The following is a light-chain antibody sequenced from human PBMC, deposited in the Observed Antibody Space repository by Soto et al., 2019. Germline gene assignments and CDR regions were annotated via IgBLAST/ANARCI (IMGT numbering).Light chain of an antibody. Sequence: DIQMTQSPSTLSASVGDRVTITCRASQSVSTWLAWYQQKPGKAPKFLIYDASSLESGVPSRFSGSGSGTEFTLTISSLQPEDFATYFCQQSYTTPVYTFGQGTKLEIK. CDR2: DAS. V-gene: IGKV1-5*01. J-gene: IGKJ2*01. CDR3: QQSYTTPVYT. CDR1: QSVSTW.